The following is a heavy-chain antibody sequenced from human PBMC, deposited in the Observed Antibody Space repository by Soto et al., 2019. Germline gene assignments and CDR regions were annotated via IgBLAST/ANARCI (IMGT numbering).Heavy chain of an antibody. CDR1: GGSISSYY. CDR2: IYYSGSA. D-gene: IGHD3-22*01. CDR3: AGGYYYDSSGYYESDAFDI. V-gene: IGHV4-59*01. Sequence: QVQLQESGPGLVKPSETLSLTCTVSGGSISSYYWSWIRQPPGKGLEWIGYIYYSGSANYNPSLKGRVAISVDTSKNQFSLKLSSVTAADTAVYYCAGGYYYDSSGYYESDAFDIWGQGTMVTVSS. J-gene: IGHJ3*02.